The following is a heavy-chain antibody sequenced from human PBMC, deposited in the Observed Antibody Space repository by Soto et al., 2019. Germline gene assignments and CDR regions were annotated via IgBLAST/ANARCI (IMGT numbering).Heavy chain of an antibody. D-gene: IGHD2-21*01. J-gene: IGHJ3*01. CDR2: ITTASTA. V-gene: IGHV3-48*03. Sequence: GGSLRLSCATSGFTLSSFTMNWVRQAPGKGLEWLAQITTASTAFYPHSMKGRFIASRDDANNLVFLQMDNLRAEDSAIYYCVRDSPHRRAFDFWGQGTVVTVSS. CDR3: VRDSPHRRAFDF. CDR1: GFTLSSFT.